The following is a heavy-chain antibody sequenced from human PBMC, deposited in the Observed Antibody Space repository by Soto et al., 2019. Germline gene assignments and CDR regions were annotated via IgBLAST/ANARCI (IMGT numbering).Heavy chain of an antibody. V-gene: IGHV5-51*01. D-gene: IGHD6-13*01. J-gene: IGHJ4*02. CDR1: GYSFTSYW. CDR3: SRQEGSSSWIYY. Sequence: PGESLKISCKGSGYSFTSYWIGWVRQMPGKGLEWMGIIYPGDSDTRYSPSFQGQVTISADKSTSTAHLQWNSLKASDTAMYYCSRQEGSSSWIYYRGQGTQVTVSS. CDR2: IYPGDSDT.